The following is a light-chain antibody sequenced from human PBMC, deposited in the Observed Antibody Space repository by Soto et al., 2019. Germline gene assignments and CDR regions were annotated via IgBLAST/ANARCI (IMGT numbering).Light chain of an antibody. CDR3: AAWDGSLKGVV. J-gene: IGLJ2*01. Sequence: QSVLTQPPSASGIPGQRVTLSCSGSSSNIGSNTVNWYQQFPGTAPKLLMYNNNQRPSGVPDRFSGSKSGTSASLAISGLQSEDEADYYCAAWDGSLKGVVFGGGTKLTVL. CDR1: SSNIGSNT. V-gene: IGLV1-44*01. CDR2: NNN.